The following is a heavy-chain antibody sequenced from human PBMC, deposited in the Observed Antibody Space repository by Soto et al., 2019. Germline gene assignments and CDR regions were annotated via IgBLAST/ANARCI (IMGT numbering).Heavy chain of an antibody. CDR1: GFTFTTYW. J-gene: IGHJ4*02. Sequence: GGSLRLSCEVSGFTFTTYWMHWVRQVPGKGLVWVSRINVGGSITSYVDSVKGRFTISRDNAKKSLYLQMNSLRAEDTAVYYCARDREGDGYNFDYWGQGTLVTVSS. CDR2: INVGGSIT. D-gene: IGHD5-12*01. CDR3: ARDREGDGYNFDY. V-gene: IGHV3-74*01.